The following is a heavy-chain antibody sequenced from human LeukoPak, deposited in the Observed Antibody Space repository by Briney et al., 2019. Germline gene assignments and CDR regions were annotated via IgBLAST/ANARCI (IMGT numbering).Heavy chain of an antibody. CDR1: GGSFSGYY. D-gene: IGHD3-16*01. CDR2: INHSGST. V-gene: IGHV4-34*01. CDR3: ARGLGLATN. J-gene: IGHJ4*02. Sequence: SETLSLTCAVYGGSFSGYYWSWIRQPPGKGLEWIGEINHSGSTNYNPSLKSRVTISADTSKNQFSLKLSSVTAADTAVYYCARGLGLATNWGQGTLVTVSS.